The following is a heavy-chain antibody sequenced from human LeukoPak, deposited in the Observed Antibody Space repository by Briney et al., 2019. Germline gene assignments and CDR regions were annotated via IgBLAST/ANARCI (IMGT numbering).Heavy chain of an antibody. Sequence: ASVNVSCKASGYTFTSYAMHWVRQAHGQRLEWMGCNNAGNGNTKYSQKFQGRVTITRDTSASTAYMQLSSLRSEDTAVYYPARDRRAVAGKGPWFDPWGQGTLVTVSS. CDR2: NNAGNGNT. CDR1: GYTFTSYA. J-gene: IGHJ5*02. CDR3: ARDRRAVAGKGPWFDP. V-gene: IGHV1-3*01. D-gene: IGHD6-19*01.